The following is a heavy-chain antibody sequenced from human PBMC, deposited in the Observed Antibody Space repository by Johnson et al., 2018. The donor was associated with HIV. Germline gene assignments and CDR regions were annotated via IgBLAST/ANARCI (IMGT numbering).Heavy chain of an antibody. V-gene: IGHV3-53*01. CDR3: AREGAWELRPGAFDI. Sequence: VQLVESGGGLIQPGGSLRLSCAASGFTVSSNYMSWVRQAPGKGLEWVSAIYSGGSTYYADSVKGRCTISRDNSKNTLYLQMNSLRAEDTAVYYCAREGAWELRPGAFDIWGQGTMVTVSS. CDR2: IYSGGST. J-gene: IGHJ3*02. CDR1: GFTVSSNY. D-gene: IGHD1-7*01.